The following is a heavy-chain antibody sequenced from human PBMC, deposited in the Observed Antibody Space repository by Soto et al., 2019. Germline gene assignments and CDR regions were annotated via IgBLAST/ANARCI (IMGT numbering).Heavy chain of an antibody. D-gene: IGHD1-26*01. CDR2: IYSGGST. V-gene: IGHV3-66*01. Sequence: EVQLVESGGGLVQPGGSLRLSCAASGFTVSSNYMSWVRQAPGKGLEWVSVIYSGGSTYYADSVKGRFTISRDNSKNTLYLQMNSLRDEDTAVYYCARIGPWEAPPNGRNDAFDIWGQGTMVTVSS. CDR1: GFTVSSNY. J-gene: IGHJ3*02. CDR3: ARIGPWEAPPNGRNDAFDI.